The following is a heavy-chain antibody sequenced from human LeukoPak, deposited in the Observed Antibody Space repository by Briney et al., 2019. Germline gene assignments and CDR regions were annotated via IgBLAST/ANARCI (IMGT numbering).Heavy chain of an antibody. D-gene: IGHD3-22*01. CDR1: GFTFTNYV. CDR3: AKDLITYYYDSSGYYYPGY. V-gene: IGHV3-23*01. CDR2: ISGTGGTT. J-gene: IGHJ4*02. Sequence: GGSLRLSCAASGFTFTNYVMAWVRQAPGKGLEWVSGISGTGGTTHYADSLKGRFTISRDNSKNTLYLQMNSLRAEDTAVYYCAKDLITYYYDSSGYYYPGYWGQGTLVTVSS.